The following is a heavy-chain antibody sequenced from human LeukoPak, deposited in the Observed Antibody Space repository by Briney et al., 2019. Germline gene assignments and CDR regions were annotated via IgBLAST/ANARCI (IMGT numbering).Heavy chain of an antibody. Sequence: SQTLSLTCTVSGGSISSGGYYWSWIRQHPGKGLEWIGYIYYSGSTYYNPSLKSRVTISVDTSKNQFSLKLSSMTAADTAVYYCAREETYGSGSYVDYWGQGTLVTVSS. CDR3: AREETYGSGSYVDY. V-gene: IGHV4-31*03. J-gene: IGHJ4*02. CDR1: GGSISSGGYY. D-gene: IGHD3-10*01. CDR2: IYYSGST.